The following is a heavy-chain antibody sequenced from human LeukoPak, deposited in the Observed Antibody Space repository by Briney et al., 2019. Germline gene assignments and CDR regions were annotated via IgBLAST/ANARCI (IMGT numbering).Heavy chain of an antibody. V-gene: IGHV6-1*01. CDR3: ARLRAPRAYMVRGVIENY. Sequence: SQTLSLTCAISGDSVSSNSAAWIWIRQSPSRGLEWLGRTYYRSKWYNDYAVSVKSRIAINPDTSKNQFSLQLNSVTPEDTAVYYCARLRAPRAYMVRGVIENYWGQGTLVTVSS. CDR2: TYYRSKWYN. D-gene: IGHD3-10*01. J-gene: IGHJ4*02. CDR1: GDSVSSNSAA.